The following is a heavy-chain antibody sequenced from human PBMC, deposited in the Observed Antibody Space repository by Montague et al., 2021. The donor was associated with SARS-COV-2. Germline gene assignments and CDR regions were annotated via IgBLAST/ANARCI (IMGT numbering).Heavy chain of an antibody. CDR3: AKDSYYYGLGYGMDV. V-gene: IGHV3-23*01. CDR2: SSGSDGGT. D-gene: IGHD3-10*01. Sequence: SLRLSCAASGFTFSSSAMNWVRQAPGKGLEWVSGSSGSDGGTHYADSVKGRFTISRDNSKNVLYLQMNSLRAEDTALYYCAKDSYYYGLGYGMDVWGQGTTVTVSS. CDR1: GFTFSSSA. J-gene: IGHJ6*02.